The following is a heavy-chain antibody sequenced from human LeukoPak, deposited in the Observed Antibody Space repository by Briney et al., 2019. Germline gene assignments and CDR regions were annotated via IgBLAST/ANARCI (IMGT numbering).Heavy chain of an antibody. CDR1: GFTFSSYA. V-gene: IGHV3-23*01. Sequence: GGSLRLSCAASGFTFSSYAMSWVRQAPGKGLEWVSAISGSGGSTYYADSVKGRFTISRVNSKNTLYLQMNSLRAEDTAVYYCAKDGRYCSGGSCYSVDFDYWGQGTLVTVSS. D-gene: IGHD2-15*01. J-gene: IGHJ4*02. CDR2: ISGSGGST. CDR3: AKDGRYCSGGSCYSVDFDY.